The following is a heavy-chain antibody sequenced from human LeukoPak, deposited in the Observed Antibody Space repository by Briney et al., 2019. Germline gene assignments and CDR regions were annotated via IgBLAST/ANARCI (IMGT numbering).Heavy chain of an antibody. Sequence: GGSLGLSCAASGFTFSSYGMHWVRQAPGNGLEWVAVISYDGSNKYYADSVKGRFTISRDNSKNTLYLQMNSLRAEDTAVYYCAKDPAAGDIVVVPAPYGMDVWGQGTTVTVSS. D-gene: IGHD2-2*01. CDR1: GFTFSSYG. V-gene: IGHV3-30*18. CDR3: AKDPAAGDIVVVPAPYGMDV. J-gene: IGHJ6*02. CDR2: ISYDGSNK.